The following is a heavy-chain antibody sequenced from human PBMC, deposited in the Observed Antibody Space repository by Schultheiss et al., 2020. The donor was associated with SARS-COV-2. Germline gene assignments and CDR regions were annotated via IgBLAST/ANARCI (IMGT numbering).Heavy chain of an antibody. CDR1: GGSISSYY. V-gene: IGHV4-59*01. D-gene: IGHD4-17*01. Sequence: SQTLSLTCTVSGGSISSYYWSWIRQSPGKGLEWIGYIYYSGSTNYNPSLKSRVTISVDTSKNQFSLKLSSVTAADTAVYYCAKARYGDYSSPFDYWGQGTLVTVSS. CDR3: AKARYGDYSSPFDY. J-gene: IGHJ4*02. CDR2: IYYSGST.